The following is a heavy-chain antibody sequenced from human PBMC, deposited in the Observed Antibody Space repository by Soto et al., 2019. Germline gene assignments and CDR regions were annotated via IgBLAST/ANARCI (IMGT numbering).Heavy chain of an antibody. CDR1: GFTFSSYA. J-gene: IGHJ4*02. D-gene: IGHD5-18*01. CDR2: ISGTGIST. V-gene: IGHV3-23*01. CDR3: ATFVQIWFSPPHSYFDF. Sequence: PGGSLRLSCAASGFTFSSYAMSWVRQAPGKGLEWVSAISGTGISTYYADSVKGRFTISRDNSKNTLYLQMNSLRAEDTAKYFCATFVQIWFSPPHSYFDFLGQGTLVTVSS.